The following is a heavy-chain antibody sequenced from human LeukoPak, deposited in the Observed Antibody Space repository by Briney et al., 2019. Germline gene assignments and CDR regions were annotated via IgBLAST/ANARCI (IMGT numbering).Heavy chain of an antibody. V-gene: IGHV4-39*07. Sequence: PSETLSLTCTVSGDSISSGDYYWSWIRQPPGKGLEWIGEINHSGSTNYKPSLKSRVTISVDTSKNQFSLKLSSVTAADTAVYYCASLPSGWFDPWGQGTLVTVSS. CDR3: ASLPSGWFDP. CDR2: INHSGST. D-gene: IGHD3-10*01. CDR1: GDSISSGDYY. J-gene: IGHJ5*02.